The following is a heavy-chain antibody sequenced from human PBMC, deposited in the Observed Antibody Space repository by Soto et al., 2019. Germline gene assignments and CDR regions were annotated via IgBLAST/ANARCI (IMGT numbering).Heavy chain of an antibody. J-gene: IGHJ4*02. D-gene: IGHD1-1*01. Sequence: SETLSLTCAVSGYSISSGYYWGCIRQPPGKGLEWVGSIHYTGYTYYNPSLKSRATMSVDTSNNQFSLRLGSVTAADTAVYYRTRLPESLEFVDFWGQGTLVTVSS. CDR2: IHYTGYT. V-gene: IGHV4-38-2*01. CDR1: GYSISSGYY. CDR3: TRLPESLEFVDF.